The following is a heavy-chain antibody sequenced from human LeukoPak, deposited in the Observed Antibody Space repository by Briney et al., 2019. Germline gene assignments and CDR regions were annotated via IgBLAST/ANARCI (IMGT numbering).Heavy chain of an antibody. CDR2: IKQDDNER. CDR3: ARSQNRN. D-gene: IGHD3-3*01. CDR1: GFPFNNYW. J-gene: IGHJ4*02. Sequence: GGSLRLSCAASGFPFNNYWMSWVRQAPGKGLEWVANIKQDDNERFYVDSVKGRFTISRDNAKNSLYLQMNSLRAEDTAVYYCARSQNRNWGQGTLVTVSS. V-gene: IGHV3-7*01.